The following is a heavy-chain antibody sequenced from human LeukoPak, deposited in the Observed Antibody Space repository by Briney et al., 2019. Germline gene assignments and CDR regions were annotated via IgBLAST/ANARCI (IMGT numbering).Heavy chain of an antibody. Sequence: PGGSLRLSCAASGFTFSSYGMHWVRQAPGKGLEWVVVISYDGSNKYYADSVKGRFTISRDNSKNTLYLQMNSLRAEDTAVYYCAKVADIVVVVAASTILDYWGQGTLVTVSS. J-gene: IGHJ4*02. CDR3: AKVADIVVVVAASTILDY. V-gene: IGHV3-30*18. CDR2: ISYDGSNK. D-gene: IGHD2-15*01. CDR1: GFTFSSYG.